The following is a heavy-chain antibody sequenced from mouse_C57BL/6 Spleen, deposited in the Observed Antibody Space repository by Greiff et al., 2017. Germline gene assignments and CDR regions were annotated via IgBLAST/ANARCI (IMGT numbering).Heavy chain of an antibody. V-gene: IGHV1-9*01. Sequence: QVQLQQSGAELMKPGASLKLSCKATGYTFTGYWIEWVQQRPGHGLEWVGEILPGSGITNYTETFKGRATFTADTSSNTPYMQLSSLTTEDSAIYYWVSSYDTWFAYWGQGTLVTVSA. CDR3: VSSYDTWFAY. J-gene: IGHJ3*01. D-gene: IGHD2-3*01. CDR2: ILPGSGIT. CDR1: GYTFTGYW.